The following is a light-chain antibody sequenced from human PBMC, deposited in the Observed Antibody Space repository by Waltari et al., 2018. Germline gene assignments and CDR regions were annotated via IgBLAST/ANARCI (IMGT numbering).Light chain of an antibody. CDR2: SAS. V-gene: IGKV1-39*01. CDR3: QQTYSIPYT. J-gene: IGKJ2*01. Sequence: DIQMTQSPSSLSASIGDRITISCRANQTINKFLNWYQQKGSKAPKLLIFSASSLQSGVPLSFSGSGSGTDFTLTISSLQPEDFATYYCQQTYSIPYTFGQGTSLEI. CDR1: QTINKF.